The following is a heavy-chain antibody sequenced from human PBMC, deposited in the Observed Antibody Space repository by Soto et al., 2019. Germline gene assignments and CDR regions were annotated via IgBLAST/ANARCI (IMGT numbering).Heavy chain of an antibody. CDR1: GGPFNNYY. D-gene: IGHD2-21*01. V-gene: IGHV4-34*01. J-gene: IGHJ1*01. Sequence: QLQLQQWGAGLLKPSETLSLTCAVYGGPFNNYYWSWIRQSPTKGLEWIGEINHTGSPNYNPSLKSRVTISIDTSKKLISLKLSSVTAADTAVYYCASQVGIPNNRVGVVWGQGTLVTVSS. CDR2: INHTGSP. CDR3: ASQVGIPNNRVGVV.